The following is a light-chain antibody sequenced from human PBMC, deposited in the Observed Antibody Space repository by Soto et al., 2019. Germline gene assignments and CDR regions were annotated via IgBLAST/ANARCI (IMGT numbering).Light chain of an antibody. V-gene: IGKV3-15*01. CDR3: QQYNKWPPT. Sequence: EIVMTQDPDTLSVSPREKAGLSCRASQSVSSNLAWFQQKPGQAPRLLIYGASTRDTGISARFSGSGSGTEFTLTISSLQSGDFAVYHCQQYNKWPPTVGQGSKVDI. CDR1: QSVSSN. CDR2: GAS. J-gene: IGKJ1*01.